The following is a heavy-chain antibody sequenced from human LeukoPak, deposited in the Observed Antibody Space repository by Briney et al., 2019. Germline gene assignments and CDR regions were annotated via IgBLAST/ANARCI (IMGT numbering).Heavy chain of an antibody. CDR2: IRSEVKSYAT. CDR1: GFTFSGSD. CDR3: STRRPEEASDY. V-gene: IGHV3-73*01. Sequence: GGSLKLSCAASGFTFSGSDMHWVRQASGKGLEWVGHIRSEVKSYATAYAASVKGRFTISRDDSQNTAYLQMNSLKTEDTAVYYCSTRRPEEASDYWGQGTLVTVSS. J-gene: IGHJ4*02.